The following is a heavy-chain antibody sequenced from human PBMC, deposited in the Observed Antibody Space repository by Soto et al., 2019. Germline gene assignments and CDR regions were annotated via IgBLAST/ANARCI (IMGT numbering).Heavy chain of an antibody. J-gene: IGHJ4*02. CDR2: IYWDDEK. CDR3: AHRPSYCSGGSCYSGFDY. CDR1: GFSLSTSGVG. D-gene: IGHD2-15*01. Sequence: QITLKESGPTLVKPTQTLTLTCTFSGFSLSTSGVGVGWIRQPPGKALEWLALIYWDDEKRYSPSLKSRLTITKYTSKNQVVLTRTNMDPVDTATYYCAHRPSYCSGGSCYSGFDYWGQGTLVTVSS. V-gene: IGHV2-5*02.